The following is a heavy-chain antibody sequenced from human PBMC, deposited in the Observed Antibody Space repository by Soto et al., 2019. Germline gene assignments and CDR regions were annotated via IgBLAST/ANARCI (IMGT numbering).Heavy chain of an antibody. Sequence: QVQLVESGGGVVQPGRSLRLSCAASGFTFSSYGMHWVRQAPGKGLEWVAIINFDGSYKYYADSVKGRFTISRDNSRNTLYLQMDSLSAEDTAVYYCARGGLDGTYCGGACSTLDYWGQGNLVTVSS. V-gene: IGHV3-33*01. CDR2: INFDGSYK. D-gene: IGHD2-21*02. CDR1: GFTFSSYG. CDR3: ARGGLDGTYCGGACSTLDY. J-gene: IGHJ4*02.